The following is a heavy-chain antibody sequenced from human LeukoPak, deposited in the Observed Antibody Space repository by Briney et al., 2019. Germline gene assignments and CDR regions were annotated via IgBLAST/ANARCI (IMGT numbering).Heavy chain of an antibody. CDR2: IYHTEST. D-gene: IGHD3-22*01. V-gene: IGHV4-38-2*02. CDR1: GYSISSGYY. Sequence: KASETLSLTCTVSGYSISSGYYWGWIRQPPGKGLEWIGNIYHTESTSYSPSLKSRVTISLDTSKNQFSLKNQFSLKLTSVTAADTAMYYCARGAGDYYDSREISWFDPWGQGTLVTVSS. CDR3: ARGAGDYYDSREISWFDP. J-gene: IGHJ5*02.